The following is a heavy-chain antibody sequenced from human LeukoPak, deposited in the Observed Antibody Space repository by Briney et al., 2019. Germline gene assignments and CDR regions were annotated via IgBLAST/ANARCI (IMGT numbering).Heavy chain of an antibody. CDR1: GYILNELS. V-gene: IGHV1-24*01. Sequence: ASVKVSCKVYGYILNELSMQWVRQAPGKGLEWMGGFDPEDGKTIYTQKFQGRVTMTRDTSTSTVYMELSSLRSEDTALYYCARDSGLLKSIYYYYGMDLWGQGTTVTVSS. J-gene: IGHJ6*02. D-gene: IGHD2-15*01. CDR2: FDPEDGKT. CDR3: ARDSGLLKSIYYYYGMDL.